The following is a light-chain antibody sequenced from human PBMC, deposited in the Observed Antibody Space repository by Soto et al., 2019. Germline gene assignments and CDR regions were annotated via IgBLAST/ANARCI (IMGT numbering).Light chain of an antibody. V-gene: IGKV3-20*01. CDR1: QSVSRNH. J-gene: IGKJ1*01. CDR2: GGS. Sequence: ILLTQSPGNLSLSPPARATVSGRASQSVSRNHFAWYQKKPGQAPRFRNYGGSSRPTGIPGRLSGSGSKTDFTLTITRMEPEDFAEYYCQQYSSSRTFGQGTKVDI. CDR3: QQYSSSRT.